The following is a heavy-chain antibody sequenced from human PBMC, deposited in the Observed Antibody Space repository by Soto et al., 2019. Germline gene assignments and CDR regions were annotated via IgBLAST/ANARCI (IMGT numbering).Heavy chain of an antibody. J-gene: IGHJ4*02. V-gene: IGHV2-70*11. CDR3: ARIVGAGYRDYEDY. Sequence: SGPTLVNPTQTLTLTCTFSGFSLSTSGMCVSWIRQPPGKALEWLARIDWDDDKYYNTSLKTRLTISKDTSKNQVVLTMTNMDPVDTATYYCARIVGAGYRDYEDYWGQGTLVTVSS. CDR1: GFSLSTSGMC. CDR2: IDWDDDK. D-gene: IGHD3-16*02.